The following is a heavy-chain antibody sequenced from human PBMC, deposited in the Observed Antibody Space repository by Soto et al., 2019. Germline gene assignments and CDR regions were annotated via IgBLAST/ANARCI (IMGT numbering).Heavy chain of an antibody. J-gene: IGHJ4*02. CDR1: GGPLTRGGYS. V-gene: IGHV4-30-4*01. Sequence: ASGTPFPTCTISGGPLTRGGYSWGLLRQPPGKGLEXSGYXXXSXSXXXTXXXXSRVSTSVDTSKNQFSLKLSSVTAADPAVYYCARAAYGSSTLFDYWGRGALVTVSS. D-gene: IGHD6-13*01. CDR2: XXXSXSX. CDR3: ARAAYGSSTLFDY.